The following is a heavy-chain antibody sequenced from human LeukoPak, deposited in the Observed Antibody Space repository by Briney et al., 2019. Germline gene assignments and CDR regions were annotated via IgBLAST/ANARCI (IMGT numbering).Heavy chain of an antibody. J-gene: IGHJ5*02. CDR2: ISAYNGNT. D-gene: IGHD3-10*01. V-gene: IGHV1-18*01. CDR1: GYTFTSYA. Sequence: ASVKVSCKASGYTFTSYAMNWVRQAPGQGLEWMGWISAYNGNTNYAQKLQGRVTMTTDTSTSTAYMELRSLRSDDTAVYYCARQTLYYYGSGSYWYNWFDPWGQGTLVTVSS. CDR3: ARQTLYYYGSGSYWYNWFDP.